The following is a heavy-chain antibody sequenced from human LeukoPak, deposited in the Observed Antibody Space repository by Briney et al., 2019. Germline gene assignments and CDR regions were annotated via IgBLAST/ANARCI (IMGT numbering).Heavy chain of an antibody. J-gene: IGHJ4*02. V-gene: IGHV3-53*01. CDR3: ARDGDCSGGSCYSDY. D-gene: IGHD2-15*01. Sequence: GGSLRLSCAASGFTASSNYMSWVRQAPGKGLEWVSVIYSGGSTYYADSVKGRFTISRDNSKNTLYLQMNSLRAEDTAVYYCARDGDCSGGSCYSDYWGQGTLVTVSS. CDR1: GFTASSNY. CDR2: IYSGGST.